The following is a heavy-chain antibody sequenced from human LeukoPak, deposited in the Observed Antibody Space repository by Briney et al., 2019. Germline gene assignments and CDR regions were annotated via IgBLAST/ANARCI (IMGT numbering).Heavy chain of an antibody. CDR1: GFSFAAEY. Sequence: GGSLRLSCAVSGFSFAAEYMSWIRQAPGQGLEWVSYIGNSGHYTNYADSVEGRFTISRDNAENSLYLQMSSLRAEDTAVYYCARSRGAGPGAYFDYWGQGTLVTVTS. V-gene: IGHV3-11*03. D-gene: IGHD6-19*01. J-gene: IGHJ4*02. CDR3: ARSRGAGPGAYFDY. CDR2: IGNSGHYT.